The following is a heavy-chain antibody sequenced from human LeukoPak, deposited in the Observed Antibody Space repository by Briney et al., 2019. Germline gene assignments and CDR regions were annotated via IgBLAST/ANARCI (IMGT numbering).Heavy chain of an antibody. V-gene: IGHV3-9*01. Sequence: GGSLRLSCAASGFAFDNFAMPWVRRAPGKGLEWVSGISYNSGGRGYADSVKGRFTISRDNAKNSLYLQMNSLRSEDTALYYCAKDSIGEASGGMDVWGQGTTVTVSS. D-gene: IGHD3-10*01. CDR1: GFAFDNFA. CDR2: ISYNSGGR. CDR3: AKDSIGEASGGMDV. J-gene: IGHJ6*02.